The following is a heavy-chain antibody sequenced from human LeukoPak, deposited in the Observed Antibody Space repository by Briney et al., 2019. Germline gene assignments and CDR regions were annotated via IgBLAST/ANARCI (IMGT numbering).Heavy chain of an antibody. Sequence: GESLKISCQGSAYNFTKHWIGWVRQMPGKGLEWMGNIYPDDFDTRYSPSFQGQVTISADKSIRTAYLQRSSLKASDTAIYYCARQTYGDWDFDLWGRGTLVTVSS. CDR2: IYPDDFDT. V-gene: IGHV5-51*01. CDR1: AYNFTKHW. D-gene: IGHD3-10*01. J-gene: IGHJ2*01. CDR3: ARQTYGDWDFDL.